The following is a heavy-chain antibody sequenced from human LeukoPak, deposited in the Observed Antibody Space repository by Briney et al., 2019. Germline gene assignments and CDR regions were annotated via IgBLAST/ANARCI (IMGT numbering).Heavy chain of an antibody. CDR1: GGSINSGSYY. D-gene: IGHD3-10*01. J-gene: IGHJ6*03. Sequence: SETLSLTCTVSGGSINSGSYYWSWIRQPAGKGLEWIGRIYTSGSTNYNPSLKSRVTISVDASKNQFSLKLSSVTAADTAVYYCARRLGRKFGERFYYYHYLDVWGKGTTVTISS. CDR2: IYTSGST. CDR3: ARRLGRKFGERFYYYHYLDV. V-gene: IGHV4-61*02.